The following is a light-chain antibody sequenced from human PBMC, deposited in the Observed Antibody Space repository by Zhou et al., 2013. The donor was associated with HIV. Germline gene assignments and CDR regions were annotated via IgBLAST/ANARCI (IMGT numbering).Light chain of an antibody. CDR3: QQYGTSPLT. CDR2: ATS. J-gene: IGKJ4*01. CDR1: QTVISPF. Sequence: EIVLTQSPATLSLSPGVRATLSCRASQTVISPFVAWYQQKPGQAPRLLIYATSNRATDIPARFSGSGSGTDFTLTISRLEPEDFAVYFCQQYGTSPLTFGGGTKMRSN. V-gene: IGKV3-20*01.